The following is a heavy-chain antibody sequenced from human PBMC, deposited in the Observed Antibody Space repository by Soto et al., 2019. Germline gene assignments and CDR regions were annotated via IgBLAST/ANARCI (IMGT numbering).Heavy chain of an antibody. Sequence: GGSLRLSCAASGFTVSSNYMSWVRQAPGKGLEWVSVIYSGGSTYYADSVKGRFTISRDNSKNTLYLQMNSLRAEDTAVYYCARRRGYSYGSPNTYYYYGMDVWGQGTTVTVSS. CDR3: ARRRGYSYGSPNTYYYYGMDV. CDR2: IYSGGST. D-gene: IGHD5-18*01. V-gene: IGHV3-53*01. J-gene: IGHJ6*02. CDR1: GFTVSSNY.